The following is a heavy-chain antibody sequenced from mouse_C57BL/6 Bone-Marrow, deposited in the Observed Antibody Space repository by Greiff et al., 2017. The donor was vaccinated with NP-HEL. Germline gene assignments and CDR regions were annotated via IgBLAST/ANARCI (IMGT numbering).Heavy chain of an antibody. J-gene: IGHJ1*03. Sequence: QVQLQQSGPGLVQPSQSLSITCTVSGFSLTSYGVHWVRQSPGKGLEWLGVIWSGGSTDYNAAFISRLSISKDNSKSQVFFKMNSLQADDTAIYYCARKGHYYGSSYWYFDVWGTGTTVTVSS. CDR1: GFSLTSYG. CDR2: IWSGGST. CDR3: ARKGHYYGSSYWYFDV. D-gene: IGHD1-1*01. V-gene: IGHV2-2*01.